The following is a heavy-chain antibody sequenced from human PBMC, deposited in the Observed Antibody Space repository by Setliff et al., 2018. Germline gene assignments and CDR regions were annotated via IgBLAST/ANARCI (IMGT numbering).Heavy chain of an antibody. CDR1: GSAISSGHY. CDR2: FRPSGKT. CDR3: VRDAGDGYGVDAYAGGGFDF. D-gene: IGHD4-17*01. J-gene: IGHJ3*01. Sequence: SETLSLTCAVSGSAISSGHYWGWIRQPPGKGLEWIGSFRPSGKTYYNPSPNSRVTISVDTSKKQFSLKVTSVTAADTAVYYCVRDAGDGYGVDAYAGGGFDFWGQGTMVT. V-gene: IGHV4-38-2*02.